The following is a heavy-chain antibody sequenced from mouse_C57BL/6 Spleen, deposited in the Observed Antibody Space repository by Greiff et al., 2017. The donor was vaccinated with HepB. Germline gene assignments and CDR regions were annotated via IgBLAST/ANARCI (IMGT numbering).Heavy chain of an antibody. Sequence: QVQLQQSGPELVKPGASVKISCKASGYAFSSSWMNWVKQRPGKGLEWIGRIYPGDGDTNYNGKFKGKATLTADKSSSTAYMQLSSLTSEDSAVYVCARSDYYGSSYEDWYFDVWGTGTTVTVSS. CDR2: IYPGDGDT. CDR1: GYAFSSSW. J-gene: IGHJ1*03. CDR3: ARSDYYGSSYEDWYFDV. D-gene: IGHD1-1*01. V-gene: IGHV1-82*01.